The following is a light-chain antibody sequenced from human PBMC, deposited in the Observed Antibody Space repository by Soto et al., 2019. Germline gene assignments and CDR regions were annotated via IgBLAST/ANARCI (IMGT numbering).Light chain of an antibody. Sequence: EIVVTQSPCTLSLSPGERATLSCRASQSVSSSYLGWYQQKPGQAPRLLIYGTSSRATGIPDRFSGSGSGTEFTLTISSLQSEDFAVYYCQQYNNWPPITFGQGTRLEIK. CDR3: QQYNNWPPIT. CDR2: GTS. CDR1: QSVSSSY. V-gene: IGKV3-20*01. J-gene: IGKJ5*01.